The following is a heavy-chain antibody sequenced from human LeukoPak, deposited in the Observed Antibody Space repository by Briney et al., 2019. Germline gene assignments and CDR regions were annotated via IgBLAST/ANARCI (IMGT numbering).Heavy chain of an antibody. CDR1: GGSFSGYY. CDR2: INHSGST. Sequence: KPSETLSLTCAVYGGSFSGYYWSWIRQPPGKGLEWIGEINHSGSTNYNPSLKSRVTISVDTSKNQFSLKLSSVTAADTAVYYCARVPYCYDSSGYCDYWGQGTLVTVSS. D-gene: IGHD3-22*01. J-gene: IGHJ4*02. CDR3: ARVPYCYDSSGYCDY. V-gene: IGHV4-34*01.